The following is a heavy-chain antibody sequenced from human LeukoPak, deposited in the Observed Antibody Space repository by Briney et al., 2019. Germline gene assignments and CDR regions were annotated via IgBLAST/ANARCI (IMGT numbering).Heavy chain of an antibody. V-gene: IGHV1-24*01. CDR2: FDPEDGET. J-gene: IGHJ6*02. CDR3: ATGVQSSYGMDV. D-gene: IGHD4-11*01. Sequence: ASVKVSRKVSGYTLTELSMHWVRQAPGKGLEWMGGFDPEDGETIYAQKFQGRVTMTEDTSTDTAYMELSSLRSEDTAVYYCATGVQSSYGMDVWGQGTTVTVSS. CDR1: GYTLTELS.